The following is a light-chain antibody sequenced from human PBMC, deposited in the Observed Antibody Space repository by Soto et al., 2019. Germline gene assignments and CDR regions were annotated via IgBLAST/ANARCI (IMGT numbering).Light chain of an antibody. V-gene: IGKV1-12*01. CDR2: AAS. J-gene: IGKJ4*01. Sequence: DIQMTQSPSSLSASVGDRVTITCRASQVISSWLVWYQQKPGNAPKLLIYAASNLQSGVPSRFSGSASGTEFTLTIGSLQPEDFATYYCQQASTFPFTFGGGTEVQIK. CDR1: QVISSW. CDR3: QQASTFPFT.